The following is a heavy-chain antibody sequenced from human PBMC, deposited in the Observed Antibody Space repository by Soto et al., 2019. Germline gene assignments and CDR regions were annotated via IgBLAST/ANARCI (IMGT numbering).Heavy chain of an antibody. CDR3: ARDRGIFCGGDCFTGLAFDI. J-gene: IGHJ3*02. V-gene: IGHV4-38-2*01. CDR1: GFSFSSGYI. CDR2: IYHSGGT. Sequence: SETLSLTCAASGFSFSSGYITGWIQQPPGKGLEGTGSIYHSGGTYYNPSLKGRVTISRDTSKNHFSLQMSTVSAADTAVYYFARDRGIFCGGDCFTGLAFDIWGQGTMVTFS. D-gene: IGHD2-21*02.